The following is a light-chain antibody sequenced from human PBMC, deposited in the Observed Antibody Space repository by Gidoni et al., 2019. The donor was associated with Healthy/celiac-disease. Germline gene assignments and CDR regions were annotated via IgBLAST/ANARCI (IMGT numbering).Light chain of an antibody. CDR3: QQSYSTPLLFT. V-gene: IGKV1-39*01. CDR1: QSISSY. Sequence: DIQMTQSPSSLSAYVGDSFTITCRASQSISSYLNWYQQKPGKDPKLLIYAASSWQSGVPSRFSGSGSGTDFNLTISSLQPEDFATYYCQQSYSTPLLFTFXPXTKVDIK. J-gene: IGKJ3*01. CDR2: AAS.